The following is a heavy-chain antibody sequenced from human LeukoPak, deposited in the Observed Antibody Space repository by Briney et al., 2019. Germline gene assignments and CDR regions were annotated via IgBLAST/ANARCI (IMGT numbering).Heavy chain of an antibody. CDR3: AKTTTGYSSGRYPAWPIDY. V-gene: IGHV3-23*01. Sequence: GGSLRLSCSASGFTFGSYAMYWVRQAPGKGLEWVSGIFGSGGSARYADSMKGRFTISRDNSKNTVYLQMDSLRVEDTAIYYCAKTTTGYSSGRYPAWPIDYWGQGTLVTVSS. CDR2: IFGSGGSA. CDR1: GFTFGSYA. J-gene: IGHJ4*02. D-gene: IGHD2-15*01.